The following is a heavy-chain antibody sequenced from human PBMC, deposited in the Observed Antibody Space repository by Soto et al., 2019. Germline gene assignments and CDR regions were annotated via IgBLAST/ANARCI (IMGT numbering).Heavy chain of an antibody. J-gene: IGHJ6*02. V-gene: IGHV3-49*03. D-gene: IGHD2-8*02. CDR1: GFTFGDYA. Sequence: GGSLRLSCTASGFTFGDYAMSCLRQAPGKGLEWVGFIRSKAYVGTTEYAASVKRRFTISRDDSKSIAYLQMNSLKTEDTAVYYCTRDPSGPYGMDVWGQATTVTVSS. CDR2: IRSKAYVGTT. CDR3: TRDPSGPYGMDV.